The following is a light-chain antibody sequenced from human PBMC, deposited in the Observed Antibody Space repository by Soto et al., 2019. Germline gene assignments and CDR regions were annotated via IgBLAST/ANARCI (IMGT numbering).Light chain of an antibody. CDR1: QYITIY. CDR3: QQRADWPIT. J-gene: IGKJ5*01. V-gene: IGKV3-11*01. Sequence: EIVLTQSPATLSLSPAERATLSCRASQYITIYLAWYQQKPGQAPRLLIYDASNRATGIPARFSGSGSGTDFTLTISSLEPDDFAVYYCQQRADWPITFGQGTRLEIK. CDR2: DAS.